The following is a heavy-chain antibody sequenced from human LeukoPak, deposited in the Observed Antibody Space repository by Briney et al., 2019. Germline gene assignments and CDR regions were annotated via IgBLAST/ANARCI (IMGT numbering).Heavy chain of an antibody. CDR3: ARTIIGAAYYDFWSGYHPLDY. D-gene: IGHD3-3*01. Sequence: EASVKVSCKASGYTFTSYDINWVRQATGQGLEWMGWMNPNSGNTGYAQKFQGRVTMTRDTSISTAYMELSRLRSDDTAVYYCARTIIGAAYYDFWSGYHPLDYWGQGTLVTVSS. V-gene: IGHV1-8*01. CDR2: MNPNSGNT. CDR1: GYTFTSYD. J-gene: IGHJ4*02.